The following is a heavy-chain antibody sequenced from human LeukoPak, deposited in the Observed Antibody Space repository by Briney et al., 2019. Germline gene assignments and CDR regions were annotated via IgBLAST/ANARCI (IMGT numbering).Heavy chain of an antibody. D-gene: IGHD2/OR15-2a*01. V-gene: IGHV4-59*01. Sequence: SETLSLTCTVSGGSISSYYWSWIRQPPGKGLEWIGYIYYSGSTNYNPSLKSRVTISVDTSKNQFSLKLSSVTAADTAVYYCARVPFSITHYYYYMDVWGKGTTVTISS. CDR1: GGSISSYY. CDR3: ARVPFSITHYYYYMDV. CDR2: IYYSGST. J-gene: IGHJ6*03.